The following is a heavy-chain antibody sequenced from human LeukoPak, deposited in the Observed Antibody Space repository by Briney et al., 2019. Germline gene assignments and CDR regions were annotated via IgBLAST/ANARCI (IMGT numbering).Heavy chain of an antibody. CDR3: ARDIRSGWYYYMDV. J-gene: IGHJ6*03. D-gene: IGHD6-19*01. V-gene: IGHV4-59*01. Sequence: SETLSLTCTVSGGSISSYYWSWIRQPPGKGLEWIGYIYYSGSTNYNPSLKSRVTISVDTSKNQFSLKLSSVTAADTAVYCCARDIRSGWYYYMDVWGKGTTVTISS. CDR2: IYYSGST. CDR1: GGSISSYY.